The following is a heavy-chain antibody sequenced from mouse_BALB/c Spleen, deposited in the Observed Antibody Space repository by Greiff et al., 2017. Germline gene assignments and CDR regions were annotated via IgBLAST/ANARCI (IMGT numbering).Heavy chain of an antibody. J-gene: IGHJ3*01. Sequence: EVQRVESGGGLVQPGGSLKLSCAASGFTFSSYGMSWVRQTPDKRLELVATIDSNGGSTYYPDSVKGRFTISRDNAKNTLYLQINSLKSEDTAMYYCATGIAYWGQGTLVTVSA. D-gene: IGHD4-1*01. CDR3: ATGIAY. V-gene: IGHV5-6-3*01. CDR1: GFTFSSYG. CDR2: IDSNGGST.